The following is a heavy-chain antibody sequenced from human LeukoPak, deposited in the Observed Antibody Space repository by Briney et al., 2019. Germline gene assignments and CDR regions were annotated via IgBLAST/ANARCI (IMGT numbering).Heavy chain of an antibody. CDR2: IKQDGSEK. V-gene: IGHV3-7*03. CDR1: GFTFSSYW. Sequence: PGGSLRLSCAASGFTFSSYWMSWVRQAPGKGLEWVANIKQDGSEKYYVDSVKGRFTISRDNAKNSLYLQMNSLRAEDTAVYYCARERGDFWSGPLYYFDYWGQGTLVTVSS. CDR3: ARERGDFWSGPLYYFDY. J-gene: IGHJ4*02. D-gene: IGHD3-3*01.